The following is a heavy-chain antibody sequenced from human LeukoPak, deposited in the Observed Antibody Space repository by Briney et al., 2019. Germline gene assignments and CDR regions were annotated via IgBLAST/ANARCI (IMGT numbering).Heavy chain of an antibody. D-gene: IGHD3-22*01. CDR2: IYHSGVA. J-gene: IGHJ4*02. Sequence: PSETLPLTCTVSGGSISSYYWSWIRQPPGKGLEWIGYIYHSGVAYYNPSLKSRATISGDRSKNQFSLKLSSVTAADTAVYYCARDDSSGYYAYWGQGTLVTVSS. CDR1: GGSISSYY. V-gene: IGHV4-59*12. CDR3: ARDDSSGYYAY.